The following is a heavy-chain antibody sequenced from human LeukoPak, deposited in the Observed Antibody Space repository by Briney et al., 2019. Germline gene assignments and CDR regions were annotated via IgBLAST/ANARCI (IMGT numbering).Heavy chain of an antibody. CDR1: GFTFSSYE. CDR3: AREAGSSSWYQEEWFDP. CDR2: ISGSGRTI. V-gene: IGHV3-48*03. J-gene: IGHJ5*02. Sequence: GGSLRLSCAASGFTFSSYEMNWVRQAPGKGLQWVSYISGSGRTIYYADSVKGRFTISRDNAKNSLYLQMNSLRAEDTAVYYCAREAGSSSWYQEEWFDPWGQGTLVTVSS. D-gene: IGHD6-13*01.